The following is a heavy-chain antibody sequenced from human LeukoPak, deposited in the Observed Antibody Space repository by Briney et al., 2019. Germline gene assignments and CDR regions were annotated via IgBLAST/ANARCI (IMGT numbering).Heavy chain of an antibody. J-gene: IGHJ4*02. D-gene: IGHD1-26*01. CDR3: ARDQWELPLDY. CDR2: ISYDGSNK. CDR1: GFTFSSYA. Sequence: GGSLRLSCAASGFTFSSYAMSWVRQAPGKGLEWVAVISYDGSNKYYADSVKGRFTISRDSSKNTLYLQMNSLRAEDTAVYYCARDQWELPLDYWGQGTLVTVSS. V-gene: IGHV3-30-3*01.